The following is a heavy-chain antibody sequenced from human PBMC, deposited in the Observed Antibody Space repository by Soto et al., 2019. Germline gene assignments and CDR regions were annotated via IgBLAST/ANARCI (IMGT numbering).Heavy chain of an antibody. V-gene: IGHV4-30-2*01. Sequence: SETLSLTCAVSGGSSSGGYSWNWVRQPPGKGLEWIGYIYHSGSTSYNPSLKSRVSISVDKSKNQFSLKLSSVTAADTAVYYCARRYGSCFDYWGQGTLVTVSS. CDR3: ARRYGSCFDY. J-gene: IGHJ4*02. CDR2: IYHSGST. D-gene: IGHD5-18*01. CDR1: GGSSSGGYS.